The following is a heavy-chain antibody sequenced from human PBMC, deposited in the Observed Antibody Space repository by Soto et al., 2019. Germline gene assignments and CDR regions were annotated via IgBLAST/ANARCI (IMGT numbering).Heavy chain of an antibody. Sequence: QVQLVQSGAEVKKPGSSAKVSCKASGGTFSSYAISWVRQAPGQGLEWMGGIIPIFGTANYAQKFQGRVTITADKSTSTAYMELSSLRSEDTAVYYCASEPEYCSGGSCYSGRWFDPWGQGTLVTVSS. J-gene: IGHJ5*02. CDR2: IIPIFGTA. CDR3: ASEPEYCSGGSCYSGRWFDP. CDR1: GGTFSSYA. D-gene: IGHD2-15*01. V-gene: IGHV1-69*06.